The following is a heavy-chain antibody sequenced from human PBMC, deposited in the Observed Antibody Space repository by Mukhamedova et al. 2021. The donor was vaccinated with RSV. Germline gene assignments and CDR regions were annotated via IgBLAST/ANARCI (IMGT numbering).Heavy chain of an antibody. D-gene: IGHD4-17*01. Sequence: SYGMHWVRQAPGKGLEWVAVISYDGSNKYYADSVKGRFTISRDNSKNTLYLQMNSLRAADTAVYYCAKVRYHYYGDQGWGWFDP. CDR1: SYG. V-gene: IGHV3-30*18. CDR2: ISYDGSNK. J-gene: IGHJ5*02. CDR3: AKVRYHYYGDQGWGWFDP.